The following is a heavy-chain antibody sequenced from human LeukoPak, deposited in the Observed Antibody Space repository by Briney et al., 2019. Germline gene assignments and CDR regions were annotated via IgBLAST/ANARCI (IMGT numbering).Heavy chain of an antibody. CDR2: INHSGST. V-gene: IGHV4-34*01. CDR3: ARRNKYYYDSSGYYNY. D-gene: IGHD3-22*01. CDR1: GGSFSGYF. Sequence: PSETLSLTCAVYGGSFSGYFWSWIRQPPGKGLEWIGEINHSGSTNYNPSLKSRVTISVDTSKNQFSLKLSSVTAADTAVYYCARRNKYYYDSSGYYNYWGQGTLVTVSS. J-gene: IGHJ4*02.